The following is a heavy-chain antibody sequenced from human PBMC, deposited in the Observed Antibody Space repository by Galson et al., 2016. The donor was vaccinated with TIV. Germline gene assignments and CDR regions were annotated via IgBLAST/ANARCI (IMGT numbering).Heavy chain of an antibody. Sequence: SLRLSCAASGFTVSSHYMSWVRQAPGKGLEWVSFIYSGDSTKYADSVKGRFTISRDSSKNTVSLQMNSLRAEDTAVYYCARHLTTAEYLGMDVWGQGTTVTVSS. CDR1: GFTVSSHY. J-gene: IGHJ6*02. CDR2: IYSGDST. V-gene: IGHV3-53*01. CDR3: ARHLTTAEYLGMDV. D-gene: IGHD1-14*01.